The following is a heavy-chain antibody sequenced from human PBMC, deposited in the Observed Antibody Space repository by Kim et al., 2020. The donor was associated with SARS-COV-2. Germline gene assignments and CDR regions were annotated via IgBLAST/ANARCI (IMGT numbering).Heavy chain of an antibody. V-gene: IGHV3-7*03. J-gene: IGHJ4*02. D-gene: IGHD3-22*01. Sequence: GGSLRLSCAASGFTFSSYWMSWVRQAPGKGLEWVANIKQDGSEKYYVDSVKGRFTISRDNAKNSLYLQMNSLRAEDTAVYYCARDSGREPGGYYYESDYFDYWGQGTLVTVSS. CDR1: GFTFSSYW. CDR2: IKQDGSEK. CDR3: ARDSGREPGGYYYESDYFDY.